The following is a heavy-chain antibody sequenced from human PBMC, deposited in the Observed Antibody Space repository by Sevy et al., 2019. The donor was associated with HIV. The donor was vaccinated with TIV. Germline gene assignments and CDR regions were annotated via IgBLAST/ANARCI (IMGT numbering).Heavy chain of an antibody. J-gene: IGHJ5*02. CDR2: IYDSGST. V-gene: IGHV4-61*01. CDR3: ARGTAITPAGWNSGGNWFDP. Sequence: SETLSLTCTVSGGSVSSGSYYWSWIRQPPGKGLEWNGYIYDSGSTNYNPSLKSRVTISVDTSKNQFSLRLSSVTAADTAVYYCARGTAITPAGWNSGGNWFDPWGQGTLVTVSS. D-gene: IGHD1-7*01. CDR1: GGSVSSGSYY.